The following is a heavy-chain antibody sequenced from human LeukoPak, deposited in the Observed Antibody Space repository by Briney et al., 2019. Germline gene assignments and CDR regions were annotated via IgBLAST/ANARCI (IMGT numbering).Heavy chain of an antibody. CDR1: GFTFQHSG. V-gene: IGHV3-33*01. Sequence: PGGSLKLSCEVSGFTFQHSGFHWVRQAPGKGLEWVGLIWAGGTYMTYGESVKGRFAISRDNFREVLYLEMNSLRAEDTAVYYCARDIGDCIGGSCYSDYINFWGQGTLVTVSS. CDR3: ARDIGDCIGGSCYSDYINF. J-gene: IGHJ4*02. CDR2: IWAGGTYM. D-gene: IGHD2-15*01.